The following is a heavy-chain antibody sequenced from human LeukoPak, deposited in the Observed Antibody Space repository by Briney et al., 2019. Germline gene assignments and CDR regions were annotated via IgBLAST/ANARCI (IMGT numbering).Heavy chain of an antibody. CDR2: IYYSGST. J-gene: IGHJ4*02. D-gene: IGHD2-15*01. Sequence: PSETLSLTCTVSGGSISSGGYYWSWIRQHPGKGLEWIGYIYYSGSTNYNPSLKSRVTISVDTSKNQFSLKLSSVTAADTAVYYCARRRIRARPFDYWGQGTLVTVSS. CDR1: GGSISSGGYY. V-gene: IGHV4-31*03. CDR3: ARRRIRARPFDY.